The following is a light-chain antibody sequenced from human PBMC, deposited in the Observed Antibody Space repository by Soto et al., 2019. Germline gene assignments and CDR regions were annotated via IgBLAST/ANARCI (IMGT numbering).Light chain of an antibody. CDR1: QSVSSN. CDR3: QQYNNWALT. Sequence: EIVMTQSPATLSVSPGERATLSCRASQSVSSNLAWYQQKPGQAPRLLIYGASTRATGIPARFSGSGSGTEFTLTISGLQSEDFAVSYCQQYNNWALTFGQGTKVDLK. J-gene: IGKJ1*01. V-gene: IGKV3-15*01. CDR2: GAS.